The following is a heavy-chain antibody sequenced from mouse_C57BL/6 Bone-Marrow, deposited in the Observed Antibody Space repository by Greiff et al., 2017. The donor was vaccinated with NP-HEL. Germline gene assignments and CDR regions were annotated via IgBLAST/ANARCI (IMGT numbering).Heavy chain of an antibody. CDR3: ANYYGSSYAMDY. V-gene: IGHV1-81*01. J-gene: IGHJ4*01. CDR1: GYTFTSYG. CDR2: IYPRSGNT. D-gene: IGHD1-1*01. Sequence: VQLQQSGAELARPGASVKLSCKASGYTFTSYGISWVKQRTGQGLEWIGEIYPRSGNTYYNEKFKGKATLTADKSSSTAYMELRSRTSEDSAVYFCANYYGSSYAMDYWGQGTSVTVSS.